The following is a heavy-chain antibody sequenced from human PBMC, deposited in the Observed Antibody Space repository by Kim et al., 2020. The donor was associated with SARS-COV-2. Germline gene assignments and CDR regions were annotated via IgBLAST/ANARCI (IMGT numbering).Heavy chain of an antibody. D-gene: IGHD3-10*01. CDR1: GGSISSSNW. CDR3: ARDPQTYYYGSGTKLYYYGMDV. Sequence: SETLSLTCAVSGGSISSSNWWIWVRQPPGKGLEWIGEIYHSGSTNYNPSLKSRVTISVDKSKNQFSLKLSSVTAADTAVYYCARDPQTYYYGSGTKLYYYGMDVWGQGTTVTVSS. CDR2: IYHSGST. V-gene: IGHV4-4*02. J-gene: IGHJ6*02.